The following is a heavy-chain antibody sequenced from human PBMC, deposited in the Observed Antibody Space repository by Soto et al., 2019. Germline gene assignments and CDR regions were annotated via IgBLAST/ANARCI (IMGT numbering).Heavy chain of an antibody. Sequence: PGGSLRLSCAASGFTFSTYSMNWVRQAPGKGLEWVSYISSSSSTIFYTDSVKGRFTVSRDNAKNSLYLQMNSLRAEDTAVYYCAIPSFYYDSSGPPAYWCQGTLATVPS. J-gene: IGHJ4*02. D-gene: IGHD3-22*01. CDR3: AIPSFYYDSSGPPAY. CDR1: GFTFSTYS. CDR2: ISSSSSTI. V-gene: IGHV3-48*01.